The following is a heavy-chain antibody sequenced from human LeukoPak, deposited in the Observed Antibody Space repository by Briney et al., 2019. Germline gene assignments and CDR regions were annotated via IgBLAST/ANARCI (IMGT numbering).Heavy chain of an antibody. CDR2: IYPGDSDT. D-gene: IGHD3-10*01. CDR3: ARRDYGSGGYYFDY. V-gene: IGHV5-51*01. Sequence: GESLKISCEGSGYNFTSYWIAWVRQMPGKGLEWMGIIYPGDSDTRYSPSFQGQVTISADRSISTAYLQWSSLKASDTAMYYCARRDYGSGGYYFDYWGQGTLVTVSS. J-gene: IGHJ4*02. CDR1: GYNFTSYW.